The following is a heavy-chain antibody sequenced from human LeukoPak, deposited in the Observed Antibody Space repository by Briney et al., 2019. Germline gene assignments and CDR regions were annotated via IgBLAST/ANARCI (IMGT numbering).Heavy chain of an antibody. CDR3: ARDRFGEGSGWGNYFDY. CDR1: GGSISSYY. V-gene: IGHV4-59*01. CDR2: IYYSGST. J-gene: IGHJ4*02. Sequence: SETLSLTCTVSGGSISSYYWSWIRQPPGKGLEWIGYIYYSGSTNYNPSLKSRVTISVDTSKNQFSLKLSSVTAADTAVYYCARDRFGEGSGWGNYFDYWGQGTLVTVSS. D-gene: IGHD6-19*01.